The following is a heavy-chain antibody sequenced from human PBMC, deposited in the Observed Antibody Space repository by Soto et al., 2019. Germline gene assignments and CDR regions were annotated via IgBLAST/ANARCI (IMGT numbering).Heavy chain of an antibody. CDR1: GYTFTTYA. V-gene: IGHV1-3*01. J-gene: IGHJ6*02. CDR2: INAANGNT. Sequence: GASVKVSCKSSGYTFTTYATHCVRQAPGQRLEWMGWINAANGNTKYSQKFQGRVTITADESTSTAYMELSSLRSEDTAVYYCARARTYCGGDCYRPSHYYYYYGMDVWGQGTTVTVSS. D-gene: IGHD2-21*02. CDR3: ARARTYCGGDCYRPSHYYYYYGMDV.